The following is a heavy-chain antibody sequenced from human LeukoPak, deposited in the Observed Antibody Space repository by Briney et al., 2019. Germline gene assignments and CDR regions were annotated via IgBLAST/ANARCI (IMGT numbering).Heavy chain of an antibody. Sequence: PGGSLRLSCAASGFTVSSNYMSWVRQAPGKGLEWVSVIYSGGSTYYADSVKGRFTISRDNSKNTLYLQMNSLRAEDTAVYYCASSEQVPYYYGMDVWGQGTTVTVSS. J-gene: IGHJ6*02. D-gene: IGHD1-26*01. CDR3: ASSEQVPYYYGMDV. V-gene: IGHV3-66*02. CDR1: GFTVSSNY. CDR2: IYSGGST.